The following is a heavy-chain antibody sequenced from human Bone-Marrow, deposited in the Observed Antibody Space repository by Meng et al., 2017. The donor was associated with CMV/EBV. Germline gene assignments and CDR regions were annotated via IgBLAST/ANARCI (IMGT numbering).Heavy chain of an antibody. CDR3: ARDTLYYYYGMDV. V-gene: IGHV4-61*01. Sequence: SETLSLTCTVSGGSVSSGSYYWSWIRQPPGKGLEWIGYIYYNGSTNYNPSLKSRVTISVDTSKNQFSLKLSSVTAADTAVYYCARDTLYYYYGMDVWGQGTTVTVSS. CDR2: IYYNGST. J-gene: IGHJ6*02. CDR1: GGSVSSGSYY.